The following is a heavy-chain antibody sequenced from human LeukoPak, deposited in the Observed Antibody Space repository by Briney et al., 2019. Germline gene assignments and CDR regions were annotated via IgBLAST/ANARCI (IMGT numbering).Heavy chain of an antibody. V-gene: IGHV1-2*02. CDR3: AREGRVRGYYYYYYYMDV. D-gene: IGHD3-10*01. Sequence: ASVKVSCKASGYTFTGYYMHWVRQAPGQGLEWMGWINPNSGGTNYAQKFQGRVTMTRDTSISTAYMELSRLRSDDTAAYYCAREGRVRGYYYYYYYMDVWGKGTTVTVSS. CDR2: INPNSGGT. CDR1: GYTFTGYY. J-gene: IGHJ6*03.